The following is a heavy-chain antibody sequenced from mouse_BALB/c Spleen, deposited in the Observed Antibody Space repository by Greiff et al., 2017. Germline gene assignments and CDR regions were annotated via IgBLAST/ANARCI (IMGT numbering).Heavy chain of an antibody. CDR3: ARRITTYYFDY. Sequence: EVQRVESGGGLVKPGGSLKLSCAASGFTFSSYAMSWVRQSPEKRLEWVAEISSGGSYTYYPDTVTGRFTISRDNAKNTLYLEMSSLRSEDTAMYYCARRITTYYFDYWGQGTTLTVSS. D-gene: IGHD2-4*01. V-gene: IGHV5-9-4*01. CDR1: GFTFSSYA. CDR2: ISSGGSYT. J-gene: IGHJ2*01.